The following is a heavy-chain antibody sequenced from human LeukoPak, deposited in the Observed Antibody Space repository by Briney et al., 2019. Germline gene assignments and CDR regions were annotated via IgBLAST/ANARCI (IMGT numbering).Heavy chain of an antibody. CDR2: IYHSGST. CDR3: LKTLYYYDSSGYHAGGAFDI. J-gene: IGHJ3*02. Sequence: SETLSLTCAVSGYSISSGYYWGWIRQPPGKGLEWIGSIYHSGSTYYNPSLKSRVTISVDTYKIQFSLKLSSVTAADTAVYYCLKTLYYYDSSGYHAGGAFDIWGQGTMVTVSS. D-gene: IGHD3-22*01. V-gene: IGHV4-38-2*01. CDR1: GYSISSGYY.